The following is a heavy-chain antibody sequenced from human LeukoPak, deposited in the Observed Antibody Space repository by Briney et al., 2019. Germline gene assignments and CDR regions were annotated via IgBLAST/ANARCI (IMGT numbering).Heavy chain of an antibody. D-gene: IGHD3-22*01. CDR2: MNPNSGNT. CDR1: GYTFTSYD. J-gene: IGHJ4*02. CDR3: ASGPMPSYDSSGYPSDKSDY. V-gene: IGHV1-8*01. Sequence: ASVKVSCKASGYTFTSYDINWVRQATGQGLEWMGWMNPNSGNTGYAQKFQGRVTMTRNTSISTAYMELSSLRSEDTAVYYCASGPMPSYDSSGYPSDKSDYWGQGTLVTVSS.